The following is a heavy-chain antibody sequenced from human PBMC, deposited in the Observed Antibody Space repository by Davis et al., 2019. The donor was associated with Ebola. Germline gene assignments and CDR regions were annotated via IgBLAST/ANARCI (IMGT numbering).Heavy chain of an antibody. CDR3: ARDRGIAARLHWFDP. CDR1: GYTFTSYA. D-gene: IGHD6-6*01. CDR2: INAG. J-gene: IGHJ5*02. Sequence: ASVKVSCKASGYTFTSYAMHWVRQAPGQRLEWMGWINAGYSQKFQGRVTITRDTSASTAYMELSSLRSEDTAVYYCARDRGIAARLHWFDPWGQGTLVSVSS. V-gene: IGHV1-3*01.